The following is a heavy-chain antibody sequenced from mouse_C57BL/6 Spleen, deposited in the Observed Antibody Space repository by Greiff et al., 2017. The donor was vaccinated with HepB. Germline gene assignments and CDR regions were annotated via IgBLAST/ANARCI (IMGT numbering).Heavy chain of an antibody. D-gene: IGHD1-1*01. Sequence: QVQLKQPGAELVRPGSSVKLSCKASGYTFTSYWMHWVKQRPIQGLEWIGNIDPSDSETHYNQKFKDKATLTVDKSSSTAYMQLSSLTSEDSAVYYCAREGLRSGFAYWGQGTLVTVSA. V-gene: IGHV1-52*01. CDR2: IDPSDSET. CDR3: AREGLRSGFAY. CDR1: GYTFTSYW. J-gene: IGHJ3*01.